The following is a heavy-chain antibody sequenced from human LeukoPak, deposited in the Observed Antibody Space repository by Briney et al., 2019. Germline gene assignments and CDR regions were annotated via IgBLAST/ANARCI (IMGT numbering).Heavy chain of an antibody. CDR3: ARGLRITMVRGVTYYFDY. J-gene: IGHJ4*02. V-gene: IGHV4-34*01. D-gene: IGHD3-10*01. Sequence: SETLSLTCAVYGGSFSGYYWSWIRQPPGKGLEWIGEINHSGSTNYNPSLKSRVTISVDTSKDQFSLKLSSVTAADTAVYYCARGLRITMVRGVTYYFDYWGQGTLVTVSS. CDR1: GGSFSGYY. CDR2: INHSGST.